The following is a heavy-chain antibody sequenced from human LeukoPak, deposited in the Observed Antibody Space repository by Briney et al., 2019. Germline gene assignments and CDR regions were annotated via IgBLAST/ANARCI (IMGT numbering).Heavy chain of an antibody. CDR2: INWNGDST. CDR3: ARCSRSSTDCYSAFDI. D-gene: IGHD2-2*02. V-gene: IGHV3-20*04. Sequence: GGSLRLSCAASGFTFDEYGMSWVRQAPGKGLEWVSAINWNGDSTGHADSVRGRFTISRDKVKNSLFLQMNSLRVEDTALYYCARCSRSSTDCYSAFDIWGQGTMVTVSS. J-gene: IGHJ3*02. CDR1: GFTFDEYG.